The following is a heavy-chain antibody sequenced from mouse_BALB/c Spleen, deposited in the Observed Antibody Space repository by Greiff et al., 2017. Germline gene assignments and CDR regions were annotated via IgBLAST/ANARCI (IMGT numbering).Heavy chain of an antibody. CDR2: IDPANGNT. CDR3: APITTASFDY. CDR1: GFNIKDYY. J-gene: IGHJ2*01. V-gene: IGHV14-1*02. Sequence: VQLQQSGAELVRPGALVKLSCKASGFNIKDYYMHWVKQRPEQGLEWIGRIDPANGNTKYDPKFQGKATITADTSSNTAYLQLSSLTSEDTAVYYCAPITTASFDYWGQGTTLTVSS. D-gene: IGHD1-2*01.